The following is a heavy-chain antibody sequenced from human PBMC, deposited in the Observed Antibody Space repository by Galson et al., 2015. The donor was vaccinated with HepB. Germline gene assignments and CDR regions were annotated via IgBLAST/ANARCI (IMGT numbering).Heavy chain of an antibody. CDR3: ARRGDMDV. Sequence: SVKVSCKASGFTFTDYYIHWVRQAPGQGLEWMGWSSPNRDGTNYAQKFQGRVTMTRDSSTRTGYMELSRLKFDDTAVYYCARRGDMDVWGKGTTVLVSS. J-gene: IGHJ6*03. CDR1: GFTFTDYY. V-gene: IGHV1-2*02. CDR2: SSPNRDGT.